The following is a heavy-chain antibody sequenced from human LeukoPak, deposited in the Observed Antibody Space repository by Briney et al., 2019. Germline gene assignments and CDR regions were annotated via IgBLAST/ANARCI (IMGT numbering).Heavy chain of an antibody. D-gene: IGHD3-22*01. CDR3: ASGVGKYYHDSSGYWQFDY. J-gene: IGHJ4*02. CDR1: GFTVSSNY. CDR2: IYSGGST. Sequence: GGSLRLSCAASGFTVSSNYMSWVRQAPGKGLEWVSVIYSGGSTYYADSVKGRFTISRHNSKNTLYLQMNSLRAEDTAVYYCASGVGKYYHDSSGYWQFDYWGQGTLVTVSS. V-gene: IGHV3-53*04.